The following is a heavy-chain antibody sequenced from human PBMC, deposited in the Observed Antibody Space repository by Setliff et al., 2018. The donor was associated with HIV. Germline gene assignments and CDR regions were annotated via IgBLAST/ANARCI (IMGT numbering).Heavy chain of an antibody. CDR2: MYPNGRT. V-gene: IGHV4-38-2*01. CDR1: GDSIGTYY. CDR3: ATPHREREDDAFDI. J-gene: IGHJ3*02. Sequence: SETLSLTCAVSGDSIGTYYWGWVRQPPGKGLEWVGSMYPNGRTYYNPSVKSRVTISVDTSKNQFFLKLSSVTAADTAMYYCATPHREREDDAFDIWGQGTKVTVSS. D-gene: IGHD1-1*01.